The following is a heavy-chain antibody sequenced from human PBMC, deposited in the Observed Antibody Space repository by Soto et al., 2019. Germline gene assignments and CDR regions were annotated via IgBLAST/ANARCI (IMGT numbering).Heavy chain of an antibody. D-gene: IGHD2-2*01. CDR2: ISYDGSNK. V-gene: IGHV3-30-3*01. J-gene: IGHJ4*02. Sequence: GGSLRLSCAASGFTFSSYAMHWVRQAPGKGLEWVAVISYDGSNKYYADSVKGRFTISRDNSKNTLYLQMNSLRAEDTAVYFCARGPSSLTRFDYWGQGTLVTVSS. CDR1: GFTFSSYA. CDR3: ARGPSSLTRFDY.